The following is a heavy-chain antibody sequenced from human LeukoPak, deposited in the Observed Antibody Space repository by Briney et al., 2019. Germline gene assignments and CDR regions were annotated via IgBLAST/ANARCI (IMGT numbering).Heavy chain of an antibody. CDR3: ARAGDRDYFHIDS. J-gene: IGHJ4*02. V-gene: IGHV4-4*07. Sequence: SETLSLTCTVSGDSINTHYWNWIRQPAGKRLEWLGRIYFTGSTNYNPSLHSRISLSMDTSKNQISLRLRSVTAADTATYYCARAGDRDYFHIDSWGQGTLITVSS. CDR2: IYFTGST. CDR1: GDSINTHY. D-gene: IGHD4/OR15-4a*01.